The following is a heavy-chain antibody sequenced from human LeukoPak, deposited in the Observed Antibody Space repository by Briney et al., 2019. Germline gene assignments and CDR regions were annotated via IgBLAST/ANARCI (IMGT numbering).Heavy chain of an antibody. Sequence: ASVKVSCKASGGTFSSYAISWVRQAPGQGLEWMGGIIPIFGTANYAQKFQGRVTITADESTSTAYMELSSLRSEDTAVYYCATARDIVVVPAAPLHYYYGMDFWGQGTTVTVSS. V-gene: IGHV1-69*13. CDR3: ATARDIVVVPAAPLHYYYGMDF. D-gene: IGHD2-2*01. CDR2: IIPIFGTA. CDR1: GGTFSSYA. J-gene: IGHJ6*02.